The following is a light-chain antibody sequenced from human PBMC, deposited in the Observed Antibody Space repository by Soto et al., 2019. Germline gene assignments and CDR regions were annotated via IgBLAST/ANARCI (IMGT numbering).Light chain of an antibody. CDR2: DAA. CDR3: QQRSNWPLT. CDR1: QSVSSY. Sequence: EIVLTGLPAIQLLSKGERATLSCRASQSVSSYLAWYQQKPGQAPRLLIYDAANRATGTPARFSGSGSGTDFTLTISSLEPEDFAVYYCQQRSNWPLTFGQGTRLEIK. V-gene: IGKV3-11*01. J-gene: IGKJ5*01.